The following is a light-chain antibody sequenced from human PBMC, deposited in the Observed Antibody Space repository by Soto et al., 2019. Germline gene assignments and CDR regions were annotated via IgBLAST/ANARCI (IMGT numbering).Light chain of an antibody. CDR2: AAS. V-gene: IGKV1-27*01. CDR3: QKYNSAPLT. J-gene: IGKJ4*01. CDR1: QDISNY. Sequence: DIHMTQSPSTLSASVGDRVTITFRTSQDISNYLAWYQQKPGKVPKLLIYAASTLQSGVPSRFSGSGSGTDFTLTISSLQPEDVATYYCQKYNSAPLTFGGGTKVDIK.